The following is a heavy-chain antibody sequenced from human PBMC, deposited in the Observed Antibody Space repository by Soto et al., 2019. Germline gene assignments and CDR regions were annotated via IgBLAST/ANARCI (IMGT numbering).Heavy chain of an antibody. Sequence: QLQLQESGPGLVKPSETLSLTCTVSGGSISSSSYYWGWIRQPPGKGLEWIGSIYYSGSTYYNPSLKSRVTISVDTSKNQFSLKLSSVTAADTAVYYCARHTYYYDSSGYVNWFDPWGQGTLVTVSS. CDR1: GGSISSSSYY. V-gene: IGHV4-39*01. D-gene: IGHD3-22*01. CDR3: ARHTYYYDSSGYVNWFDP. CDR2: IYYSGST. J-gene: IGHJ5*02.